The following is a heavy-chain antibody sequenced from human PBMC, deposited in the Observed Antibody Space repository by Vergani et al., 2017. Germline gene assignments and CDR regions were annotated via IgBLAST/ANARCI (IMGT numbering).Heavy chain of an antibody. J-gene: IGHJ3*02. CDR3: ARDRAPYYYDSSGYFDAFDI. V-gene: IGHV4-31*03. D-gene: IGHD3-22*01. CDR2: IYYSGST. Sequence: QVQLQESGPGLVKPSQTLSLTCTVSGGSISSGGYYWSWIRQHPGKGLEWIGYIYYSGSTYYNPSLKSRVTISVDTSKNQFSLKLSSVTAADTAVYYCARDRAPYYYDSSGYFDAFDIWGQGTMVTVSS. CDR1: GGSISSGGYY.